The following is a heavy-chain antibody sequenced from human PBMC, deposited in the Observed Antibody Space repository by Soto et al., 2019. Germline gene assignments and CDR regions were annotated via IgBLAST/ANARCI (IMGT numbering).Heavy chain of an antibody. J-gene: IGHJ4*02. D-gene: IGHD3-22*01. CDR2: INAGNGNT. V-gene: IGHV1-3*01. CDR3: ARSSGFYYVDY. Sequence: GAAVKVSCKASGYTVRSYGISCGGQAPGQRLEWMGWINAGNGNTKYSQKFQGRVTITRDTSASTAYMELTSLRSEDTAVYYCARSSGFYYVDYWGQGTLVTAPQ. CDR1: GYTVRSYG.